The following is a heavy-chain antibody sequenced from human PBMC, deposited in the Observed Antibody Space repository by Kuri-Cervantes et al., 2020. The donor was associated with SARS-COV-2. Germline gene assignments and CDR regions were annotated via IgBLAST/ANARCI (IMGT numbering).Heavy chain of an antibody. CDR3: AREEYCSSTSCYKSSWFDP. J-gene: IGHJ5*02. CDR2: IYYSGST. Sequence: SETLSLTCTVSGGSVSSGSYYWSWIRQPPGKGLEWIGYIYYSGSTNYNPSLKSRVTISVDTSKNQFSLKLSSVTAADTAVYYCAREEYCSSTSCYKSSWFDPWGHGTLVTVSS. V-gene: IGHV4-61*01. CDR1: GGSVSSGSYY. D-gene: IGHD2-2*02.